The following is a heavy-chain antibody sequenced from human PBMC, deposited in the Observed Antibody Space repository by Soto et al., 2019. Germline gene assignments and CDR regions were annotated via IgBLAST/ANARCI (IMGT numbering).Heavy chain of an antibody. V-gene: IGHV3-66*01. Sequence: PGGSRRLSCAASGFTVSSNYMSWVRQAPGKGLEWVSVIYSGGSTYYADSVKGRFTISRDNSKNTLYLQMNSLRAEDTAVYYCARAGRSNWNYVPPYYFDYWGQGTLVTVSS. CDR3: ARAGRSNWNYVPPYYFDY. J-gene: IGHJ4*02. CDR2: IYSGGST. CDR1: GFTVSSNY. D-gene: IGHD1-7*01.